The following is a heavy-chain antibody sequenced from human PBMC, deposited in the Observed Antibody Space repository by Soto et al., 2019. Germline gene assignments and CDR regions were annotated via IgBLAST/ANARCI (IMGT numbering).Heavy chain of an antibody. V-gene: IGHV3-23*01. CDR1: GFTFSSYA. CDR3: AKTRARTTGLRYYYMDV. D-gene: IGHD1-1*01. J-gene: IGHJ6*03. Sequence: GGSLRLSCAASGFTFSSYAMSWVRQAPGKGLEWVSAISGSGGSTYYADSVKGRFTISRDNSKNTLYLQMNSLRAEDTAVYYCAKTRARTTGLRYYYMDVWGKGTTVTVSS. CDR2: ISGSGGST.